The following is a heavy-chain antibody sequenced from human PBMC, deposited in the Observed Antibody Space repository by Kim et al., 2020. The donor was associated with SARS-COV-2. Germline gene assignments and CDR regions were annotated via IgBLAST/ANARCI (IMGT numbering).Heavy chain of an antibody. V-gene: IGHV4-39*01. CDR3: ARHTGYGSGSYLIDY. D-gene: IGHD3-10*01. CDR2: IYYSGST. J-gene: IGHJ4*02. CDR1: GGSISSSSYY. Sequence: SETLSLTCTVSGGSISSSSYYWGWIRQPPGKGLEWIGSIYYSGSTYYNPSLKSRVTISVDTSKNQFSLKLSSVTAADTAVYYCARHTGYGSGSYLIDYWGQGTLVTVSS.